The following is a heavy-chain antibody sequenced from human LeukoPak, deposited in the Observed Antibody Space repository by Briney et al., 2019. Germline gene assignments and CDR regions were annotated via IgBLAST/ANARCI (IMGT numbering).Heavy chain of an antibody. CDR2: INPNSGNT. CDR3: ARHKSGSGSYLTY. V-gene: IGHV1-18*04. Sequence: ASVKVSCKASGYTFTGYYMHWVRQAPGQGLEWMGWINPNSGNTNYAQKLQGRVSMTTDTSTSTAYMELKSLISDDTAVYYCARHKSGSGSYLTYWGQGTLVIVSS. J-gene: IGHJ4*02. CDR1: GYTFTGYY. D-gene: IGHD3-10*01.